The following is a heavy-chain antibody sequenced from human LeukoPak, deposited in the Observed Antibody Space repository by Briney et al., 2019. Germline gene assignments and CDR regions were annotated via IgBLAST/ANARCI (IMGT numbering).Heavy chain of an antibody. Sequence: PSETLSLTCTVSGGSISSYYWSWIRQPPGKGLEWIGYIYYSGSTNYNPSLKSRVTISVDTSKNQFTLKLSSVTAADTAVYYCARLNIWFGEFRAFDYWGQGTLVTVSS. V-gene: IGHV4-59*08. CDR1: GGSISSYY. CDR2: IYYSGST. CDR3: ARLNIWFGEFRAFDY. J-gene: IGHJ4*02. D-gene: IGHD3-10*01.